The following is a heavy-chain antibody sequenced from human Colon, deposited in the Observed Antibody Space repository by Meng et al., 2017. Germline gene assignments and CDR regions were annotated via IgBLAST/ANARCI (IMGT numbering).Heavy chain of an antibody. V-gene: IGHV4-61*08. Sequence: QGQLQDAGPGLVTHSETLALTCTVSGGSGSSGDYYWSWIRQPPGKGLEWLGYVYYTGNTNYNPSLKNRVTISLDTSNNQFSLKLTSMTAADAAIYYCARVNGDFDEAWFDPWGQGTLVTVSS. CDR2: VYYTGNT. CDR1: GGSGSSGDYY. CDR3: ARVNGDFDEAWFDP. D-gene: IGHD2-21*02. J-gene: IGHJ5*02.